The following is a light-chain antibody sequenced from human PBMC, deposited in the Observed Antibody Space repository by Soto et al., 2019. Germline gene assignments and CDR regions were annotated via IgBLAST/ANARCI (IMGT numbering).Light chain of an antibody. Sequence: EIVLTQSPGPLSLSPGERAALSCRSSQIIMSNYLAWYQQKPGQAPTLLIYGASARATGIPDRFAGSGSGTDCTLTISGLEPEDVAVYYCQQYVRSPRTLGQGTRLEIK. V-gene: IGKV3-20*01. J-gene: IGKJ5*01. CDR3: QQYVRSPRT. CDR2: GAS. CDR1: QIIMSNY.